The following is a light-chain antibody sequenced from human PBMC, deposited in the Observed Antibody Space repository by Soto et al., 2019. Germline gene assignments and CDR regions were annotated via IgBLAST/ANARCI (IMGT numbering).Light chain of an antibody. V-gene: IGKV3-20*01. CDR1: RSVSSY. CDR2: GAS. Sequence: EIVMRQSPATLSVSPGERATLSCRASRSVSSYLAWYQQKPGQAPRLLIYGASSRATGIPDRFSGSGSGTDFTLTISRLEPEDFAVYYCQQYGSSPWTFGQGTKVDIK. CDR3: QQYGSSPWT. J-gene: IGKJ1*01.